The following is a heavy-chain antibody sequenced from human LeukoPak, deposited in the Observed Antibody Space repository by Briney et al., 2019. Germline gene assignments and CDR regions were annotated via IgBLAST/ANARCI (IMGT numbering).Heavy chain of an antibody. CDR2: ISSSGSTI. D-gene: IGHD6-19*01. CDR1: GFTFGDYY. J-gene: IGHJ4*02. V-gene: IGHV3-11*01. CDR3: AREGAVAAVFDY. Sequence: PGGSLRLSCAASGFTFGDYYMRWVRQAPGKGLEWVSYISSSGSTIYYADSVKGRFTISRDNAKNSLYLQMNSLRAEDTAVYYCAREGAVAAVFDYWGQGTLVTVSS.